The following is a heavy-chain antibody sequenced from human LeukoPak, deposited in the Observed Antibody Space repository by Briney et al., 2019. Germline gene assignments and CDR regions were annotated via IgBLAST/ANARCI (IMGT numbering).Heavy chain of an antibody. CDR2: INHSGST. V-gene: IGHV4-34*01. CDR3: ACLVPAAMD. CDR1: GGSFSGYY. J-gene: IGHJ4*02. D-gene: IGHD2-2*01. Sequence: SETLSLTCAVYGGSFSGYYWSWIRQPPGKGLEWIGEINHSGSTNYNPSLKSRVTISVDTSKNQFSLKLSSVTAADTAAYYCACLVPAAMDWGQGTLVTVSS.